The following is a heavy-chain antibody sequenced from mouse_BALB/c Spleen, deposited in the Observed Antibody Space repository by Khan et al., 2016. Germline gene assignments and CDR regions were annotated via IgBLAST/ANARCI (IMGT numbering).Heavy chain of an antibody. CDR1: GYTFTDFY. D-gene: IGHD1-1*01. J-gene: IGHJ4*01. CDR3: ARSGYYYGSSVWAMDY. CDR2: IYPGSGDA. V-gene: IGHV1-77*01. Sequence: QVQLQQSGAELARPGASVKLSCKASGYTFTDFYINWVKQRTGQGLEWIGEIYPGSGDAYYNEKFKGMATLPADQSSSTAYMQLSSLTSEDSAVYFCARSGYYYGSSVWAMDYWGRGTSVTVSS.